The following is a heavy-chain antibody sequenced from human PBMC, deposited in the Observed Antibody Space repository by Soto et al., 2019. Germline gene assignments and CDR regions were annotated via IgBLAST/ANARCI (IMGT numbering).Heavy chain of an antibody. CDR2: ISGSGGST. J-gene: IGHJ4*02. Sequence: GGSLRLSCAASGFTFSSYAMSWVRQAPGKGLEWVSAISGSGGSTYYADSVKGRFTISRDNSKNTLYLQMNSLRAEDTAVYYCAKGGVVVVAAIYGYWGQGTLVTVSS. V-gene: IGHV3-23*01. CDR1: GFTFSSYA. D-gene: IGHD2-15*01. CDR3: AKGGVVVVAAIYGY.